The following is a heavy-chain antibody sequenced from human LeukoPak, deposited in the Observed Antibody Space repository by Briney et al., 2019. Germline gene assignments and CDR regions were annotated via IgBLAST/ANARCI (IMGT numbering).Heavy chain of an antibody. J-gene: IGHJ2*01. Sequence: SETLSLTCTVSGGSISSYYWSWIRQPPGKGLEYIGYIYNRGSANYNPSLKSRVTISVDTSKNQFSLKLTSVTAADTAVYYCARHLPYWYFDLWGRGTLVTVSS. V-gene: IGHV4-59*01. D-gene: IGHD3-3*02. CDR2: IYNRGSA. CDR1: GGSISSYY. CDR3: ARHLPYWYFDL.